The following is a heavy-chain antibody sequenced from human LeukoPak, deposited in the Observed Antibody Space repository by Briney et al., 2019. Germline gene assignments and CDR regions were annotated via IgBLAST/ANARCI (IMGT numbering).Heavy chain of an antibody. V-gene: IGHV4-61*02. CDR3: ARHAYYYGSGSYQIDY. CDR2: IYTSGST. Sequence: SETLSLTCTVSGGSISSGSYYWSWIRQPAGKGLEWIGRIYTSGSTNYNPSLKSRVTISVDTSKNQFSLKLSSVTAADTAVYYCARHAYYYGSGSYQIDYWGQRTLVTVSS. J-gene: IGHJ4*02. CDR1: GGSISSGSYY. D-gene: IGHD3-10*01.